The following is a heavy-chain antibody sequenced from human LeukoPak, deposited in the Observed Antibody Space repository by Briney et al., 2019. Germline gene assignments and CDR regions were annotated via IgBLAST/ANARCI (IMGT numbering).Heavy chain of an antibody. V-gene: IGHV3-30*02. CDR1: GFTFSSYS. J-gene: IGHJ4*02. Sequence: GGSLRLSCAASGFTFSSYSMNWVRQAPGKGLEWVAFIRYDGSNKYYADSVKGRFTISRDNSKNTLYLQMNSLRAEDTAVYYCAKDLALSRWSILDYWGQGTLVTVSS. CDR2: IRYDGSNK. CDR3: AKDLALSRWSILDY. D-gene: IGHD2-21*01.